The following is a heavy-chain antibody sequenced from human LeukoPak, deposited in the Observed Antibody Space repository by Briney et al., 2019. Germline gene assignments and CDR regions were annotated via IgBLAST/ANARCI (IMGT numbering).Heavy chain of an antibody. J-gene: IGHJ4*02. CDR2: ISAYNGNT. Sequence: ASVKVSCKASGYTFTSYGISWVRQAPGQGLEWMGWISAYNGNTNYAQKLQGRVTMTPDTSTSTAYMELRSLRSDDTAVYYCARDGIVATITFAFDYWGQGTLVTVSS. CDR3: ARDGIVATITFAFDY. CDR1: GYTFTSYG. V-gene: IGHV1-18*01. D-gene: IGHD5-12*01.